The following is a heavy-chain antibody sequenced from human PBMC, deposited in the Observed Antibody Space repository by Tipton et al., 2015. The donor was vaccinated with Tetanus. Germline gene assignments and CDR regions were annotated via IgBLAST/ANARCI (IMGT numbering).Heavy chain of an antibody. CDR3: AKRVCTGNTCYGTDPYYYYGLDV. D-gene: IGHD2-15*01. J-gene: IGHJ6*02. Sequence: SLRLSCAASGFRFSGYGMHWVRQAPGKGLEWVAVVSYDGRNKYYADSVKGRFTISRDNSKNTLYLEMNSLRVEDTAVHYCAKRVCTGNTCYGTDPYYYYGLDVWGQGTTVTVSS. V-gene: IGHV3-30*18. CDR1: GFRFSGYG. CDR2: VSYDGRNK.